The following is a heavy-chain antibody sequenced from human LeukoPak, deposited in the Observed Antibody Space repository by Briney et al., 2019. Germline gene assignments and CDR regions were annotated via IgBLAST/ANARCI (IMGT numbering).Heavy chain of an antibody. Sequence: GGSLRLSCAASGFTFSSNWMSWVRQAPGKGLEWVANIKQDGSEKYYVDSVKGRFTISRDNAKNSLYLQMNSLRTEDTAVYYCARDAPLDVWAQGTTVTVSS. CDR1: GFTFSSNW. V-gene: IGHV3-7*04. CDR2: IKQDGSEK. CDR3: ARDAPLDV. J-gene: IGHJ6*02.